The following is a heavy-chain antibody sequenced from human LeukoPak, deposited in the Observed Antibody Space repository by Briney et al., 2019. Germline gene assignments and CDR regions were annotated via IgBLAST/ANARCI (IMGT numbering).Heavy chain of an antibody. D-gene: IGHD1-14*01. CDR3: ARDSRSRGAPGNYFDY. J-gene: IGHJ4*02. V-gene: IGHV1-69*05. CDR2: IIPIFGTA. Sequence: SVKVSCKASGGTFSSYAISWVRQAPGQGLEWMGRIIPIFGTANYAQKFQGTVTITTDESTSTAYIELSSLKSEDQAVHYCARDSRSRGAPGNYFDYWGQGTLVTVSS. CDR1: GGTFSSYA.